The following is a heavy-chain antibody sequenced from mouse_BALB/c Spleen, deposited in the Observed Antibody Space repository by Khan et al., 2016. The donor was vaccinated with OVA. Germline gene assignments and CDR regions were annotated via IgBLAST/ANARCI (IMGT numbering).Heavy chain of an antibody. CDR1: GYSITSDYA. CDR2: MGYSGTT. CDR3: ARSEGLPFAY. J-gene: IGHJ3*01. D-gene: IGHD3-1*01. Sequence: EVQLQESGPGLVKPSQSLSLTCTVTGYSITSDYAWNRIRQFPGNKLEWMGYMGYSGTTSYNPSLKSRISITRDTSKNQFFLQLNSVTTEDTATYYCARSEGLPFAYWGQGTLVTVSA. V-gene: IGHV3-2*02.